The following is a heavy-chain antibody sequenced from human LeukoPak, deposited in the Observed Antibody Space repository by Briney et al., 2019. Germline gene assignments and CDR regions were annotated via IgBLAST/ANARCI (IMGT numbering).Heavy chain of an antibody. CDR2: IFPSGGEI. J-gene: IGHJ4*02. CDR3: ARDLSDCSGGSCYSNY. D-gene: IGHD2-15*01. V-gene: IGHV3-23*01. Sequence: GGSLRLSCAASGFTFSTFAMLWVRQPPGKGLEWVSSIFPSGGEIHYADSVRGRFTISRDNSKSILSLQMNSLRAEDTALSYCARDLSDCSGGSCYSNYWGQGTLVTVSS. CDR1: GFTFSTFA.